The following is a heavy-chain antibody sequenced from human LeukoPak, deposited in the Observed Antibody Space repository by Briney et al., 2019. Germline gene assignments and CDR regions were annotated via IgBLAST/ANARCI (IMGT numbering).Heavy chain of an antibody. CDR3: ARVGYCSSTSCYLVDY. D-gene: IGHD2-2*01. V-gene: IGHV1-69*13. Sequence: ASVKVSCKASGGTFSSYAISWVRQAPGQGLEWMGGIIPIFGTANYAQKFQGRVTITADESTSTAYMELSSLRSEDTAVYYCARVGYCSSTSCYLVDYWGQGTLVTVSS. CDR2: IIPIFGTA. J-gene: IGHJ4*02. CDR1: GGTFSSYA.